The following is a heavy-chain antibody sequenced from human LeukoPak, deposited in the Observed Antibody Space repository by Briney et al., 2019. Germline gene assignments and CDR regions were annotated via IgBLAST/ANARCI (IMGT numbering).Heavy chain of an antibody. CDR3: ARGGEGSGSIYFDY. J-gene: IGHJ4*02. Sequence: PGGSQRLSCADSGFTFSNYNMNWVRQAPGKAMEWVSSITSSGTYTFYADSVKGRFTIPRDNAKNSLYLQMDSLGPEDTAVYYCARGGEGSGSIYFDYWGQGTLVTVSS. CDR2: ITSSGTYT. V-gene: IGHV3-21*01. D-gene: IGHD3-10*01. CDR1: GFTFSNYN.